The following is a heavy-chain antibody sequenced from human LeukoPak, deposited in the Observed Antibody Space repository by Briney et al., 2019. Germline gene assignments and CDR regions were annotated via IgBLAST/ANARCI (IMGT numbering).Heavy chain of an antibody. Sequence: PGGSLRLSCAASGFTFSSYEMNWVRQAPGKGLEWVSYISSSGSTIYYADSVKGRFTISRDNAKNSLYLQMNSLRAEDTAVYYCARDRRRDGYIPFDYWGQGTLVTVSS. V-gene: IGHV3-48*03. J-gene: IGHJ4*02. D-gene: IGHD5-24*01. CDR1: GFTFSSYE. CDR2: ISSSGSTI. CDR3: ARDRRRDGYIPFDY.